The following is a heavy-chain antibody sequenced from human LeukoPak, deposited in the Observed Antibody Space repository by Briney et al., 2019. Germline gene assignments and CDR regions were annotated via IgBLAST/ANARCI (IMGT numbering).Heavy chain of an antibody. CDR2: ISGSGGST. CDR3: AKDPHYCSSTSCRFDAFDI. Sequence: GGSLRPSCAASGFTFSSYAMSWVRQAPGKGLEWVSAISGSGGSTYYADSVKGRFTISRDNSKNTLYLQMNSLRAEDTAVYYCAKDPHYCSSTSCRFDAFDIWGQGTMVTVSS. J-gene: IGHJ3*02. CDR1: GFTFSSYA. D-gene: IGHD2-2*01. V-gene: IGHV3-23*01.